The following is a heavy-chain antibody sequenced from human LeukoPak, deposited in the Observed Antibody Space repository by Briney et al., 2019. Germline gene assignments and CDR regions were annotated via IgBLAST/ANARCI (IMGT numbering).Heavy chain of an antibody. CDR3: ARGGSYLSAFDI. CDR1: EFSVGSNY. V-gene: IGHV3-23*01. D-gene: IGHD1-26*01. J-gene: IGHJ4*02. CDR2: ISGSGGST. Sequence: GGSLRLSCAASEFSVGSNYMTWVRQAPGKGLEWVSAISGSGGSTYYADSVKGRFTISRDNSKNTLYLQMNSLRAEDTAVYYCARGGSYLSAFDIWGQGTLVTVSS.